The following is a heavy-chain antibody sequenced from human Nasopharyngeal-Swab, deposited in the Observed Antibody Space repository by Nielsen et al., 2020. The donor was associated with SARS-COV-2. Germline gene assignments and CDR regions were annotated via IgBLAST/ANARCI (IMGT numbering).Heavy chain of an antibody. J-gene: IGHJ4*02. D-gene: IGHD3-22*01. CDR1: GGSFSGYY. V-gene: IGHV3-15*01. Sequence: ETLSLTCAVYGGSFSGYYWSWVRQAPGKGLEWVGRIKSKTDGGTTDYAAPVKGRFTISRDDSKNTLYLQMNSLKTEDTAVYYCTTTNYYDSSGYYYAGYWGQGTLVTVSS. CDR3: TTTNYYDSSGYYYAGY. CDR2: IKSKTDGGTT.